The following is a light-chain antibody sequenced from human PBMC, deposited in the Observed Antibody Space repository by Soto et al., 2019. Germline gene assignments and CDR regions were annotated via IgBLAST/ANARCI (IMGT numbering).Light chain of an antibody. V-gene: IGLV1-47*01. Sequence: QSVLTQPPSASGTPGQRVTISCSGSSSNIGSNYGYWYQQLPGTAPKPLIYRNNQRPSGVPDRFSGSKSGTSASLAISGLRSEDEADYDCAAWDDSLSGPVVGGGTKLTVL. CDR2: RNN. CDR3: AAWDDSLSGPV. J-gene: IGLJ2*01. CDR1: SSNIGSNY.